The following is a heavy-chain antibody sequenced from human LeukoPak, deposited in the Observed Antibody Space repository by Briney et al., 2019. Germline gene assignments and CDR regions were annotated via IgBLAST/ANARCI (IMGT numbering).Heavy chain of an antibody. CDR3: ARANYYGSGPETFDI. J-gene: IGHJ3*02. CDR2: IYYSGST. V-gene: IGHV4-59*01. D-gene: IGHD3-10*01. CDR1: GFTFSDYY. Sequence: GSLRLSCAASGFTFSDYYWTWIRQPPGKGLEWIGYIYYSGSTNYNPSLKSRVTISVDTSKNQFSLNLSSVTATDTAVYYCARANYYGSGPETFDIWGQGTMVTVSS.